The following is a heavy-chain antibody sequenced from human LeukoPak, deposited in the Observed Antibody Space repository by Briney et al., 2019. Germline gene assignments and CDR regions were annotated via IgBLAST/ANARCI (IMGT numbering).Heavy chain of an antibody. CDR1: GYTFTSYG. CDR3: ARGGRYCGGDCYFA. D-gene: IGHD2-21*02. J-gene: IGHJ4*02. V-gene: IGHV1-18*01. CDR2: ISAYYGNT. Sequence: VASVKVSCKASGYTFTSYGISWVRQAPGQGLEWMGWISAYYGNTNYAQKLQGRVTMTTDTSTSTAYMELRSLRSDDTAVYYCARGGRYCGGDCYFAWGQGTLVTVSS.